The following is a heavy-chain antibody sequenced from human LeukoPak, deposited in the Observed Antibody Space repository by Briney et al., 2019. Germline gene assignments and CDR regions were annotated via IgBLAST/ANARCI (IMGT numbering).Heavy chain of an antibody. J-gene: IGHJ4*02. Sequence: GGSLRLSCAASGFTFSSYAMSWVRQAPGKGLEWVSAISGSDGRTYYADSVKGRFTISRDNSKNTLYLQMNSLRAEDTAIYYCARKKYSSGFFDYWGQGTLVTVSS. V-gene: IGHV3-23*01. CDR2: ISGSDGRT. CDR1: GFTFSSYA. CDR3: ARKKYSSGFFDY. D-gene: IGHD6-19*01.